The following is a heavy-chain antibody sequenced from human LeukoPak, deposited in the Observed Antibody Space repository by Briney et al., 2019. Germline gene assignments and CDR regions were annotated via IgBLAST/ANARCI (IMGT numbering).Heavy chain of an antibody. V-gene: IGHV4-30-4*01. CDR3: ARAELGIHDAFDI. CDR1: GGSISSGDYY. D-gene: IGHD3-16*01. Sequence: SQTLSLTCTVSGGSISSGDYYWSWIRQPPGKGLEWIGYIYYGGSTYYNPSLKSRVTISVDTSKNQFSLKMNAVTAADTAVYYCARAELGIHDAFDIWGQGTMVTVSS. J-gene: IGHJ3*02. CDR2: IYYGGST.